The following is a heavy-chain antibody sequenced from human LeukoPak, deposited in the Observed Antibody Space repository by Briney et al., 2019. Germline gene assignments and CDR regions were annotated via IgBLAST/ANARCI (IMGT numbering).Heavy chain of an antibody. Sequence: HGESLKISCKGSGYSFTSHWIGWVRQMPGKGLEWMGIIYPGDSDTRYSPSFRGQVTISADKSISTAYLQWSSLKASDTAMYYCARYQLLPRNWFDPWGQGTLVTVSS. CDR3: ARYQLLPRNWFDP. CDR1: GYSFTSHW. V-gene: IGHV5-51*01. D-gene: IGHD2-2*01. J-gene: IGHJ5*02. CDR2: IYPGDSDT.